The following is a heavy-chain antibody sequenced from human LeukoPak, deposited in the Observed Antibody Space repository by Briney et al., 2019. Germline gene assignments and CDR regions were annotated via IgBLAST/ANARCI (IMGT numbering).Heavy chain of an antibody. CDR3: ARDCATYDSFTGYERSYYFDS. J-gene: IGHJ4*02. Sequence: PSETLSLTCTVSGGAVSSGSFYWSWIRQPPGKGLEWIGYIYYSTSTSYNPSVKSRVTISVDTSKNQFSLKLSSVTAADTAVYYCARDCATYDSFTGYERSYYFDSWGQGTLVTVSS. D-gene: IGHD3-9*01. CDR2: IYYSTST. V-gene: IGHV4-61*01. CDR1: GGAVSSGSFY.